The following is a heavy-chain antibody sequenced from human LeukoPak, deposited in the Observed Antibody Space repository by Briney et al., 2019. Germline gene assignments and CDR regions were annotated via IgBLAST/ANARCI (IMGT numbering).Heavy chain of an antibody. CDR2: ISSSSSYI. Sequence: EGSLRLSCAASGFTFSSYSMIWVRQAPGKGVEWVSSISSSSSYIYYADAVKGRFTISRDNAKNSLYLQMNSLRAEDTAVYYCARGGTKRITNFGVVIPDACDIWGQGTMVTVSS. V-gene: IGHV3-21*01. CDR3: ARGGTKRITNFGVVIPDACDI. D-gene: IGHD3-3*01. CDR1: GFTFSSYS. J-gene: IGHJ3*02.